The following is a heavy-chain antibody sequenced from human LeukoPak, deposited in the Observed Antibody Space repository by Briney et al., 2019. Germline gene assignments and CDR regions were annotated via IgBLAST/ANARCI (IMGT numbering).Heavy chain of an antibody. CDR2: TYVSGST. Sequence: SETLSLTCTVSGVSINTTTYSWGWLRQPPEKGLEWTGSTYVSGSTYYNPSLKSRVTISVDTSRNQFSLRLTTVTAADTAVYSCSSRPIGQPAAWYFDYWGQGILVTVSS. CDR1: GVSINTTTYS. CDR3: SSRPIGQPAAWYFDY. D-gene: IGHD2-15*01. J-gene: IGHJ4*02. V-gene: IGHV4-39*01.